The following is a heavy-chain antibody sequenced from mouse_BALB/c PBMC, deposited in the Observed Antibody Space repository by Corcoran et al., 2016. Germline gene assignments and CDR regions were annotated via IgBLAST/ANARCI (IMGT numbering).Heavy chain of an antibody. CDR3: ARNQGQGDYYAMVY. V-gene: IGHV9-4*02. J-gene: IGHJ4*01. Sequence: QIQLVQSGPELKKPGETVRISCKASGYTFTTDGMQWVQKMPGKGLKWIGWINTYSGVPKYAVDFKGRFAFSLETSASTAYLQISNLKNEDTATYFCARNQGQGDYYAMVYLGQGTSVTVSS. D-gene: IGHD3-3*01. CDR1: GYTFTTDG. CDR2: INTYSGVP.